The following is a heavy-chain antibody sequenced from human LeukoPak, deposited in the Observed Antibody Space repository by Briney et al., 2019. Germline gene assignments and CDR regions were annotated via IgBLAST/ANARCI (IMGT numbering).Heavy chain of an antibody. CDR1: GASLNGYF. CDR2: VSHTGET. D-gene: IGHD1-26*01. V-gene: IGHV4-59*01. J-gene: IGHJ3*01. CDR3: ARDRRGSFYTFDL. Sequence: PSETLSLTCSVSGASLNGYFWNWVRQTPEKGLEWIGYVSHTGETTNNPTLKSRVSITIDTSKSHISLTMTSVTAADSALYYCARDRRGSFYTFDLWGPGTIVSVS.